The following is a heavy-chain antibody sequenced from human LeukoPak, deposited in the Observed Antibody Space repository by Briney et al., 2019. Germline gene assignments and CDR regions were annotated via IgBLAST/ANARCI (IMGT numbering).Heavy chain of an antibody. CDR2: IRSKANSYAT. J-gene: IGHJ4*02. V-gene: IGHV3-73*01. CDR3: TRLCSGGSCSDY. CDR1: GFTFSSYS. D-gene: IGHD2-15*01. Sequence: GGSLRLSCAASGFTFSSYSMNWVRQAPGKGLEWVGRIRSKANSYATAYAASVKGRFTISRDDSKNTAYLQMNSLKTEDTAVYYCTRLCSGGSCSDYWGQGTLVTVSS.